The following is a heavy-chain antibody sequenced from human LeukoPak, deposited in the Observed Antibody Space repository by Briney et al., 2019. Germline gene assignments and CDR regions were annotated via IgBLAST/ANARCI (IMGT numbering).Heavy chain of an antibody. J-gene: IGHJ4*02. CDR1: GFIFSSNA. Sequence: GGSLRLSCSASGFIFSSNAMHWVRQAPGKGLEYVSAISSNGGTTYYTDSVKDRFTISRDNSKNTLYLQMSSLRAEDTAVYYCVRASHSSGWYGDCWGQGTLVTVSS. D-gene: IGHD6-19*01. CDR2: ISSNGGTT. V-gene: IGHV3-64D*06. CDR3: VRASHSSGWYGDC.